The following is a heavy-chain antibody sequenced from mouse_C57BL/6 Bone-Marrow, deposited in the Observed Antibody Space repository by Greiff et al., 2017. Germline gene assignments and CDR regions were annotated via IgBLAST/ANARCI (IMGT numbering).Heavy chain of an antibody. Sequence: QVQLQQSGAELVMPGASVKLSCKASGYTFTSYWMHWVKQRPGQGLEWIGEIDPSDSYTNYNQKFKGKSTLTVDKSSSTAYMQLSSLTSEDSAVYYCAREDYAMDYWGQGTSVTGSS. CDR1: GYTFTSYW. J-gene: IGHJ4*01. CDR2: IDPSDSYT. CDR3: AREDYAMDY. V-gene: IGHV1-69*01.